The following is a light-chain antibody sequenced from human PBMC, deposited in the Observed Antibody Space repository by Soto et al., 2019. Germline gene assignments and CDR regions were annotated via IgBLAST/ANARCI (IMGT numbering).Light chain of an antibody. Sequence: QSALTQPASVSGSPGQSVTISCTGTSSDFGSYKFVSWYQLHPGKVPKVIIYETSKRPSGVSDRFSGSKSGNTASLTISGLQAEDEADYYCFSFTSTNTHVFGSGTKVTVL. J-gene: IGLJ1*01. CDR1: SSDFGSYKF. CDR3: FSFTSTNTHV. CDR2: ETS. V-gene: IGLV2-23*01.